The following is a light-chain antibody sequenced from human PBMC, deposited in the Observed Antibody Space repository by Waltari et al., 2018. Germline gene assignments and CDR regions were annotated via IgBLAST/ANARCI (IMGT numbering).Light chain of an antibody. V-gene: IGLV3-21*04. CDR2: YDT. Sequence: YVLTQPPSVSVAPGQTPRTTCYINNIGSRSVHWCQQRPGQAPVPVIHYDTDRPSGIPARFSGSNSGDTATLTISRVEAGDEADYYCQVWDSSRAHVIFGGGTRLTVL. CDR1: NIGSRS. CDR3: QVWDSSRAHVI. J-gene: IGLJ2*01.